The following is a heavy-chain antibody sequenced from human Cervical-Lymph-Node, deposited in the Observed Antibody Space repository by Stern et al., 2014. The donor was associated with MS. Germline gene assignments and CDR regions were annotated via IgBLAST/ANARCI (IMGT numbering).Heavy chain of an antibody. CDR1: GFTFSNYS. V-gene: IGHV3-48*02. CDR3: ARDYGASTSCYHLDS. D-gene: IGHD2-2*01. CDR2: ISGSSRTT. J-gene: IGHJ4*02. Sequence: EVQLGESGGGLVQPGGSLRLSCAASGFTFSNYSMNWVRQAPGKGLEWISYISGSSRTTSYADSVKGRFTISRYNAENSLNLQMSSLRDEDTALYYCARDYGASTSCYHLDSWGQGALVTVSS.